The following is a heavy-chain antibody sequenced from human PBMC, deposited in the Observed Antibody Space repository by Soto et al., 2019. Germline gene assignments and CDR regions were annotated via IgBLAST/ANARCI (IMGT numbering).Heavy chain of an antibody. V-gene: IGHV3-23*01. CDR3: AKVTKRAAAGRDEYYKYGMDV. CDR1: GFAFSTYA. CDR2: ISGIGGSS. J-gene: IGHJ6*02. Sequence: EVQLLESGGDLEHPGGSLRLSCAASGFAFSTYAMTWVRQAPGKGLEWGSVISGIGGSSYYAASVKGRFTISRDNSKNTLFLQMNGLRAEDTAVYYCAKVTKRAAAGRDEYYKYGMDVWGQGTTVTVSS. D-gene: IGHD6-13*01.